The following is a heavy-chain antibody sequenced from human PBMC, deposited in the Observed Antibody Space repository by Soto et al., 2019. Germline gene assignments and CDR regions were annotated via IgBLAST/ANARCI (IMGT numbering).Heavy chain of an antibody. CDR1: GYTFTSYG. D-gene: IGHD6-19*01. J-gene: IGHJ6*02. CDR2: INAGNGNT. V-gene: IGHV1-3*01. Sequence: ASVKVSCKASGYTFTSYGISWVRQAPGQRLEWMGWINAGNGNTKYSQKFQGRVTITRDTSASTAYMELSSLRSEDTAVYYCAGAGPYSDYYYYGMDVWGQGTTVTVSS. CDR3: AGAGPYSDYYYYGMDV.